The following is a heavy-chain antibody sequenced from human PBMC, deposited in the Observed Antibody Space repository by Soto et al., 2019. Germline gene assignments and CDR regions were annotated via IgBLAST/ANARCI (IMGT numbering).Heavy chain of an antibody. CDR3: AKVFYYDASGQYSDLYFDS. CDR2: ISTRGGRT. D-gene: IGHD3-22*01. V-gene: IGHV3-23*01. CDR1: GFSFSSYA. Sequence: EVLLLESGGGLTQPGGSLRLACAASGFSFSSYAMSWVRQAPPQGLEWVSSISTRGGRTYYAESVKGRFSISRDKSANAVYLDMNNLSAEDTGIYYCAKVFYYDASGQYSDLYFDSWGQGALVTVSS. J-gene: IGHJ4*02.